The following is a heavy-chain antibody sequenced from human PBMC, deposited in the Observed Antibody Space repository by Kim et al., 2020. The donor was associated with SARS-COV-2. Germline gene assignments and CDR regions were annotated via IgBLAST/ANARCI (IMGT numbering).Heavy chain of an antibody. CDR2: ISSSSSYI. CDR1: GFTFSSYS. D-gene: IGHD6-13*01. CDR3: ARDHLVFSSSGEMVSDAFDI. J-gene: IGHJ3*02. V-gene: IGHV3-21*01. Sequence: GGSLRLSCAASGFTFSSYSMNWVRQAPGNGLEWVSSISSSSSYISYADSVKGRFTISRDNAKNSLYLQMNSLRAEDTAVYYCARDHLVFSSSGEMVSDAFDIWGQGTMVTVSS.